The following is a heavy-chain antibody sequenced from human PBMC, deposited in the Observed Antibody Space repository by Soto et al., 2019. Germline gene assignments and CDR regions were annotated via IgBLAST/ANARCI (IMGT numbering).Heavy chain of an antibody. D-gene: IGHD1-1*01. CDR3: ARRTVPGHGGNNYGMDV. CDR2: IYPGDSDT. J-gene: IGHJ6*02. Sequence: GESLKISCKGSGYSFTSYWIGWVRQMPGKGLEWMGIIYPGDSDTRYSPSFQGQVTISADKSISTAYLQWSSLKASDTAMYYCARRTVPGHGGNNYGMDVWGQGTTVTVSS. V-gene: IGHV5-51*01. CDR1: GYSFTSYW.